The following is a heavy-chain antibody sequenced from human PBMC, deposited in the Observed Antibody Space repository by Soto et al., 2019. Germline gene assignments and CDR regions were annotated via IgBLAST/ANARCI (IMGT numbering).Heavy chain of an antibody. CDR2: ISAYNGNT. D-gene: IGHD1-7*01. V-gene: IGHV1-18*01. Sequence: ASVKVSCKASGYTFTSYGISWVRQAPGQGLEWMGWISAYNGNTNYAQKLQGRVTMTTDTSTSTAYMELRSLRSDDTAVYYCARDHVPTLGHHWNFFDYWGQGTLVTVSS. J-gene: IGHJ4*02. CDR3: ARDHVPTLGHHWNFFDY. CDR1: GYTFTSYG.